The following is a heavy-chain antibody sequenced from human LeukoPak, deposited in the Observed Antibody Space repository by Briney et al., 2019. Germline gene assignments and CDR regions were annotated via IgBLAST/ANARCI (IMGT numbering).Heavy chain of an antibody. CDR2: ISGSGGST. V-gene: IGHV3-23*01. J-gene: IGHJ4*02. CDR1: GCTVSSYA. Sequence: GGSLRLSCAASGCTVSSYAMSWVRQAPGKGLEWVSAISGSGGSTYYADSVKGRFTISRDNSKNTLYLQMNSLRAEDTAVYYCAKAPAWIQLWSYFAYWGQGTLVTVSS. D-gene: IGHD5-18*01. CDR3: AKAPAWIQLWSYFAY.